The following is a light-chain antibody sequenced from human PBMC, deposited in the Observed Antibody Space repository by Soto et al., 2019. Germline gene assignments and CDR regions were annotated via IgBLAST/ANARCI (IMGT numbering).Light chain of an antibody. CDR3: AARDDSLSGHYV. CDR2: GNN. Sequence: SFRTQPPSTSATPVQTVTSSCSGSSSKPGSNYVYRYQQLAGTAPNRPIYGNNRQPSGVPYGVSGSKPGTSAAMARSGLRSEDEADYYCAARDDSLSGHYVFGPGTKVTVL. CDR1: SSKPGSNY. J-gene: IGLJ1*01. V-gene: IGLV1-47*01.